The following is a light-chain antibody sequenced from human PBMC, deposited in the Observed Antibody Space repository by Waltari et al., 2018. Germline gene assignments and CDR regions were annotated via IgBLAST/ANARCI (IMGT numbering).Light chain of an antibody. J-gene: IGKJ1*01. CDR1: QSLGSN. CDR2: AAS. CDR3: QQYNDWPPTWT. Sequence: EIAMTQSPATLSVSPGERATLSCRASQSLGSNLAWYQQKPGQAPRLLIYAASTRATVIPARFSGSGSGTEFTLTISSLQSEDFAIYYCQQYNDWPPTWTFGQGTKVEIK. V-gene: IGKV3-15*01.